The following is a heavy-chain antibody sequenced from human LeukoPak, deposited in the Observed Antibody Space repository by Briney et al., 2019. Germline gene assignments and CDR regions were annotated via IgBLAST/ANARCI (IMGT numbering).Heavy chain of an antibody. V-gene: IGHV3-49*04. Sequence: GGSLRLSCTASGFTFGDYAMSWVRQAPGKGREWVGFIRSRAYGGTTEYAASVKGRFTISRDDSKSIAYLQMNSLKTEDTAVYYCTTRGEPRVYWGQGTLVTVSS. D-gene: IGHD4-17*01. CDR3: TTRGEPRVY. CDR1: GFTFGDYA. CDR2: IRSRAYGGTT. J-gene: IGHJ4*02.